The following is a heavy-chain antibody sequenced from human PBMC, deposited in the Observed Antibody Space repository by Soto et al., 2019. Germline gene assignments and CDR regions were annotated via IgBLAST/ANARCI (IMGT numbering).Heavy chain of an antibody. CDR2: IWYDGSNK. V-gene: IGHV3-33*01. CDR3: ARERDAFDI. CDR1: GFTFSSYG. Sequence: GGSLRLSCAASGFTFSSYGMHWVRQAPGKRLEWVAVIWYDGSNKYYADSVKGRFTISRDNSKNTLYLQMNSLRAEDTAVYYCARERDAFDIWGQGTMVTVSS. J-gene: IGHJ3*02.